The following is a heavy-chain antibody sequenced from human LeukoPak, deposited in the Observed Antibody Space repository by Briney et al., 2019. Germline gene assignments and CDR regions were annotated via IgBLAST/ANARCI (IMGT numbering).Heavy chain of an antibody. CDR1: EFTFSSYW. V-gene: IGHV3-74*01. CDR2: INSDGSST. CDR3: ARELNDYVWGSYRRTFDY. J-gene: IGHJ4*02. Sequence: GGSLRPSCAASEFTFSSYWMHWVRQAPGKGLVWVSRINSDGSSTNYADSVKGRFTISRDNAKNTLSLQMNSLRAEDTAVYYCARELNDYVWGSYRRTFDYWGQGTLVTVSS. D-gene: IGHD3-16*02.